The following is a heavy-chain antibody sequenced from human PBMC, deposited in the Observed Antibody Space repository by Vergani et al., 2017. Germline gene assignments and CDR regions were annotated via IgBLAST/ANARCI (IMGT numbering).Heavy chain of an antibody. D-gene: IGHD4-17*01. CDR3: TRAVEDYGDLTYFDY. V-gene: IGHV3-15*01. Sequence: EVQLVESGGGLVKPGGSLRLSCAASGFPFSNAWMSWVRQAPGKGLEWVGRIKSKTDGGTTDYAAPVKGRFTISRDDSKNTLYLQMNSLKTEDTAVYYCTRAVEDYGDLTYFDYWGQGTLVTVSS. J-gene: IGHJ4*02. CDR2: IKSKTDGGTT. CDR1: GFPFSNAW.